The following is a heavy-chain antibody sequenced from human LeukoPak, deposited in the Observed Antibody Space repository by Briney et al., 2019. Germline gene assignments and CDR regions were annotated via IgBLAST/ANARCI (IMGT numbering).Heavy chain of an antibody. CDR1: GGSLSSYY. V-gene: IGHV4-59*01. D-gene: IGHD3-22*01. CDR3: ARGGTMIVVDPFDY. CDR2: IYYSGST. J-gene: IGHJ4*02. Sequence: PSETLSLTCTVSGGSLSSYYWSWIRHPPGKGREWIWYIYYSGSTNYNTSLKSRVTISVDTSKNQFSLKLSSMTAADTAVYYCARGGTMIVVDPFDYWGQGTLVTASS.